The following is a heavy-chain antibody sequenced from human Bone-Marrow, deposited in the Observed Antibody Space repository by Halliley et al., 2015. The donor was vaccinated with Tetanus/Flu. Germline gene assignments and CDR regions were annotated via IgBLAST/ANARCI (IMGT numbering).Heavy chain of an antibody. D-gene: IGHD3-16*01. J-gene: IGHJ4*02. V-gene: IGHV4-28*01. CDR3: ARNFWPYGYVWGTFGQ. CDR2: ILYDGIP. Sequence: YILYDGIPDYNPSLKRRVSMSGDTSKNQFSLKVTSVTAADTAVYFCARNFWPYGYVWGTFGQWGQRTLVSVSS.